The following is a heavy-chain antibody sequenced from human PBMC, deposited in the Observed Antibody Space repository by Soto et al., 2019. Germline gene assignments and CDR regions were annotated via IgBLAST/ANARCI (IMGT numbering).Heavy chain of an antibody. Sequence: PSDTLSLTCIISIDSISSGDYYWICIRQPPGRGLEWIVYIYYSSTTYYNPSLKSRVTISVDKSKNHFSLELTSVTAADTAAYYCARRYGYYFDYWGQGTLVTVS. CDR1: IDSISSGDYY. CDR2: IYYSSTT. J-gene: IGHJ4*02. CDR3: ARRYGYYFDY. D-gene: IGHD3-9*01. V-gene: IGHV4-30-4*02.